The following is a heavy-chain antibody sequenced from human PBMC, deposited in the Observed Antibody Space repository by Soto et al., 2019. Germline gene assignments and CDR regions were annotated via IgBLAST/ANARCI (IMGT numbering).Heavy chain of an antibody. V-gene: IGHV4-39*01. J-gene: IGHJ4*02. D-gene: IGHD2-15*01. CDR2: IYYSGRT. CDR1: GDSITRSTYF. Sequence: SETLSLTCSLSGDSITRSTYFWAWIRQSPGKGLEWVGSIYYSGRTHYNPSLKSRVTISVDRSKNQFSLRLTSVTAADTALYSCGKILVAATKNTDSDSWGPGILVTVSS. CDR3: GKILVAATKNTDSDS.